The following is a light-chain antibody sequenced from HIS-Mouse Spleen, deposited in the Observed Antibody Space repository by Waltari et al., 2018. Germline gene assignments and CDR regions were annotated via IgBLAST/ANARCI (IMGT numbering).Light chain of an antibody. J-gene: IGKJ2*01. V-gene: IGKV4-1*01. Sequence: DIVMTQSPDSLAVSLGERATINCKSSQSVLYSSNNKNYLAWYQQKPGQPPKLLIYWAPTRGSGFPDRFSGSGSGTDFTLTISSLQAEDVAVYYCQQYYSTPYTFGQGTKLEIK. CDR3: QQYYSTPYT. CDR1: QSVLYSSNNKNY. CDR2: WAP.